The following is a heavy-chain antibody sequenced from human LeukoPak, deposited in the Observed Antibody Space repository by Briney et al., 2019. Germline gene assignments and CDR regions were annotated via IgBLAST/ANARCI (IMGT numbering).Heavy chain of an antibody. CDR3: AREDRYSRTFREKYYYYYGMDV. D-gene: IGHD6-13*01. CDR1: GYTFTGYY. J-gene: IGHJ6*02. Sequence: VASVKVSCKASGYTFTGYYMHWVRQAPGQGLEWMGWINPNSGGTNYAQKFQARVTMTRDTSISTAYMELSRLRSDDTAVYYCAREDRYSRTFREKYYYYYGMDVWGQGTTVTVSS. V-gene: IGHV1-2*02. CDR2: INPNSGGT.